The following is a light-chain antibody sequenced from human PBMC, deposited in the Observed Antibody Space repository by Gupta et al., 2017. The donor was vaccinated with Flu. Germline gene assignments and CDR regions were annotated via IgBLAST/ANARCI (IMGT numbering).Light chain of an antibody. CDR1: QDITNY. CDR2: DAS. CDR3: QQYDSLPLT. J-gene: IGKJ4*01. Sequence: PSSLSASVGDRLTISCQASQDITNYLNWYQKKPGKAPKLLIYDASNLETGVPSRFSGSGSGTDFTFSISNLQPEDVATYYCQQYDSLPLTFGGGTKVEIK. V-gene: IGKV1-33*01.